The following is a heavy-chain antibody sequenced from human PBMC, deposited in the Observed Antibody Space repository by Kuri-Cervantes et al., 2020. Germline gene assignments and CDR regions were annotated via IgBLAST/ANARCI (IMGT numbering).Heavy chain of an antibody. CDR2: IYPGDSDT. Sequence: NVSCKGSGYSFTSYWIGWVRQMPGKGLEWMGIIYPGDSDTRYSPSFQGQVTISADKSISTAYLQWSSLKASDTAMYYCARLGGYEPYYFDYWGQGALVTVSS. D-gene: IGHD3-16*01. V-gene: IGHV5-51*01. CDR1: GYSFTSYW. J-gene: IGHJ4*02. CDR3: ARLGGYEPYYFDY.